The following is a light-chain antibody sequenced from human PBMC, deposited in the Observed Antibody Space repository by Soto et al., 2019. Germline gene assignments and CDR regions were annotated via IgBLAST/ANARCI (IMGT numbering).Light chain of an antibody. V-gene: IGLV1-44*01. CDR3: AAWDDSLNGVV. CDR1: STNIGDNT. Sequence: QSVLTQPPSASGTPGQRVTISCSGSSTNIGDNTVNWYQHLPGTAPKLLIFNNNQRPSGVPDRFSGSKSGTSASLAISGLQSEDEAAYYCAAWDDSLNGVVFGGGTKVTVL. J-gene: IGLJ2*01. CDR2: NNN.